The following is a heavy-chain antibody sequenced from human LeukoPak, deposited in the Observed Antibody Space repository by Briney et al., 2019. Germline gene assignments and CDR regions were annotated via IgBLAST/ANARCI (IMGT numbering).Heavy chain of an antibody. V-gene: IGHV3-30*03. CDR2: ISYDGSNK. Sequence: PGGSLRLSCAASGFTFSSYGMHWVRQAPGKGLEWVAVISYDGSNKYYADSVKGRFTISRDNSKNTLYLQMNSLRAEDTAVYYCALTGGSSNYWGQGTLVTVSS. CDR3: ALTGGSSNY. CDR1: GFTFSSYG. D-gene: IGHD1-26*01. J-gene: IGHJ4*02.